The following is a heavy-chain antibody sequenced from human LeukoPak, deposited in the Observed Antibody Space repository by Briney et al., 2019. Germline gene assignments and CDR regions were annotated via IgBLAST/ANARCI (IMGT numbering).Heavy chain of an antibody. J-gene: IGHJ4*02. CDR2: INPSGGTT. D-gene: IGHD3-22*01. V-gene: IGHV1-46*01. Sequence: GASVKVSCKASGYTFTSYLMHWVRQAPGQGLEWVGLINPSGGTTKYAQRFQGRVTMTRDMSTSTVYMDLSSLTSDDTAVYYCARGSPPRRNYDSSGYYSYYFDYWGQGTLVTVSS. CDR1: GYTFTSYL. CDR3: ARGSPPRRNYDSSGYYSYYFDY.